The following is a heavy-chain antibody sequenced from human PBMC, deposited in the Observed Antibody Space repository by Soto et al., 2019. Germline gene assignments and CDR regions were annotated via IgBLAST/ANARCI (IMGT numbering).Heavy chain of an antibody. V-gene: IGHV4-59*08. CDR1: GGSISGYY. CDR3: ARHDEISRYENGLDS. Sequence: QVQLQESGPGLVKPSETLSLTCTVSGGSISGYYYSWIREPPGKGLEYVGYIFYRGATNYNPSLKSRVTSSMDISKNPVYPHLRSVTVADTAKYFCARHDEISRYENGLDSWGQGTTVSVS. CDR2: IFYRGAT. J-gene: IGHJ6*02. D-gene: IGHD1-20*01.